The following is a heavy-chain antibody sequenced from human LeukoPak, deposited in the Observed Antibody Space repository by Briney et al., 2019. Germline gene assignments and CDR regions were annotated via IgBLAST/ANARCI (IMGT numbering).Heavy chain of an antibody. D-gene: IGHD3-10*01. CDR2: IIPIFGTA. CDR1: GGTFISYA. V-gene: IGHV1-69*05. CDR3: ARVMGGSGSRFDY. Sequence: SVKVSCKASGGTFISYAISWVRQAPGQGLEWMGGIIPIFGTANYAQKFQGRVTITTDESTSTAYMELSSLRSEDTAVYYCARVMGGSGSRFDYWGQGTLVTVSS. J-gene: IGHJ4*02.